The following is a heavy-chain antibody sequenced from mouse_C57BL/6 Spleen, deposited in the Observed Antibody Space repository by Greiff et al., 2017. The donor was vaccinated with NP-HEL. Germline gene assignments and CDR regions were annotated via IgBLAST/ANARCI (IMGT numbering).Heavy chain of an antibody. D-gene: IGHD1-1*01. CDR2: IYPSDSKT. J-gene: IGHJ3*01. V-gene: IGHV1-61*01. Sequence: QVQLQQPGAELVRPGSSVKLSCKASGYTFTSYWMDWVKQRPGQGLEWIGNIYPSDSKTHYNQKFKDKATLTVDKSSSTAYMQLSSLTSEDSAVYYCSRRGGSSYGLACWGQGTLVTVAA. CDR1: GYTFTSYW. CDR3: SRRGGSSYGLAC.